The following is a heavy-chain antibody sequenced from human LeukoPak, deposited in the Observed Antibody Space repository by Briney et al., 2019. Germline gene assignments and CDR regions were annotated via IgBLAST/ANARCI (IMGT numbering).Heavy chain of an antibody. V-gene: IGHV1-18*01. CDR1: GYTFTSYG. CDR3: ARVSSSHYYYYGMDV. Sequence: ASVKVSCKASGYTFTSYGISWVRQAPGQGLEWMGWISAYNGNTNYAQKLQGRVTMTTDTSTSTAYMELRSLRSDDTAVYCCARVSSSHYYYYGMDVWGQGTTVTVSS. CDR2: ISAYNGNT. D-gene: IGHD2-2*01. J-gene: IGHJ6*02.